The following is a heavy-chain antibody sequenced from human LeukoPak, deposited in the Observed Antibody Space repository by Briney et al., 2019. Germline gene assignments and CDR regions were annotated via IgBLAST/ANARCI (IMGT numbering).Heavy chain of an antibody. CDR2: INPNSGGT. Sequence: ASVKVSCKASGYTFTDYYMHWVRQAPGQGLEWMGRINPNSGGTNYAQKFQGRVTMTRDTSISTAYMELSRLRSDDTAVYYCAREGPMAISQNFDYWGQGTLVTVSS. D-gene: IGHD3-3*01. V-gene: IGHV1-2*06. CDR3: AREGPMAISQNFDY. CDR1: GYTFTDYY. J-gene: IGHJ4*02.